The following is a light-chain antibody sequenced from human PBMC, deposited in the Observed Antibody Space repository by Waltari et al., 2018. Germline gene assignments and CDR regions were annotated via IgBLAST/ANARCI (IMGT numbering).Light chain of an antibody. J-gene: IGKJ4*01. CDR3: QQYSTFPPT. Sequence: DIQMTQSPSSLSPSVGDRVIPTCRASQAISPFLAWFQLKPGKAPKSLIYAASTLQTGVSSNCSGSGSGTDFTLTISSLQPGDCATYYCQQYSTFPPTFGGGTRVEI. V-gene: IGKV1-16*02. CDR1: QAISPF. CDR2: AAS.